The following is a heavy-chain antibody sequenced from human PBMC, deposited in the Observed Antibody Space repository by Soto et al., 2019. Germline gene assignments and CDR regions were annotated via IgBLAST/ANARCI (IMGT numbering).Heavy chain of an antibody. J-gene: IGHJ4*02. V-gene: IGHV3-48*02. CDR1: GFTFSSYS. Sequence: GSLRLSCAASGFTFSSYSMNWVRQAPGKGLEWISYISTTSSSIYYADSVKGRFTISRDNAENSLFLQMNSLRDEDTAVYYCARKGVAFDYWGQGALVTVSS. CDR2: ISTTSSSI. D-gene: IGHD3-3*01. CDR3: ARKGVAFDY.